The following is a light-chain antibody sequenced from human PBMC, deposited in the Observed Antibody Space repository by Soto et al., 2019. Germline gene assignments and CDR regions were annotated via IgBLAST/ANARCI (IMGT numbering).Light chain of an antibody. CDR1: QSVSNAF. CDR2: GVS. CDR3: QQSDSTPYT. Sequence: ESVLTQSPGTLSLSPGERATLSCRASQSVSNAFFAWYQQKPGQAPRLLIYGVSSRATGIPDRFSGSGSGTDFTLTIASLQPEDFSTYYCQQSDSTPYTFGQGTKVEI. J-gene: IGKJ2*01. V-gene: IGKV3-20*01.